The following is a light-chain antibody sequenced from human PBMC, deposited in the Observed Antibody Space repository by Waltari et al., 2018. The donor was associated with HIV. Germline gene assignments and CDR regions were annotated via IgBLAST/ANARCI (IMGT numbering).Light chain of an antibody. V-gene: IGLV2-23*02. Sequence: QSPLTPPHSVSGNPGQSVTLTCTGTNIVVGTYNLFSWYQQHPGKAPKLLIYDVSKRPSGVSSRFSGSKSGYWASLTISGLLTEDESYYYCLTYVSDSGTWKFGGGTYLTV. CDR3: LTYVSDSGTWK. J-gene: IGLJ3*02. CDR1: NIVVGTYNL. CDR2: DVS.